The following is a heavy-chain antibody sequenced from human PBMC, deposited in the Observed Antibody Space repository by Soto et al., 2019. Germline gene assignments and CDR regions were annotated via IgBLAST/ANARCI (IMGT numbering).Heavy chain of an antibody. CDR3: AKGILSATIGPYAMDV. Sequence: GSLRLSCEASGFAFSSYAMHWVRQAPGKGLEWVGVISYDGNYIYYADSVKGRFTISRDNSKNTLYVQVNSLRPEDTAVYYCAKGILSATIGPYAMDVWGQGTTVTVSS. CDR1: GFAFSSYA. D-gene: IGHD3-16*01. V-gene: IGHV3-30*18. J-gene: IGHJ6*02. CDR2: ISYDGNYI.